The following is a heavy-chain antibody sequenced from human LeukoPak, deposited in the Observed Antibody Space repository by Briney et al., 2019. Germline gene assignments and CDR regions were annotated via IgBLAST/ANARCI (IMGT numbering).Heavy chain of an antibody. J-gene: IGHJ4*02. CDR1: GGSFSGYY. Sequence: SETLSLTCAVYGGSFSGYYWSRIRQPPGKGLEWIGEINHSGSTNYNPSLKSRVTISVDTSKNQFSLRLTSVIAADTAVYYCASGGAAAHPYWGQGTLVTVSS. D-gene: IGHD6-13*01. V-gene: IGHV4-34*01. CDR2: INHSGST. CDR3: ASGGAAAHPY.